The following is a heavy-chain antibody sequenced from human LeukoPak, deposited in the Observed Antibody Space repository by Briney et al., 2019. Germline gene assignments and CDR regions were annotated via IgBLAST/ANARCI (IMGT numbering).Heavy chain of an antibody. CDR3: ASRTVTTRFYYYYYMDV. D-gene: IGHD4-17*01. CDR1: GGSFSGYY. V-gene: IGHV4-34*01. CDR2: TNHSGST. Sequence: SETLSLTCAVYGGSFSGYYWSWIRQPPGKGLEWIGETNHSGSTNYNPSLKSRVTISVDTSKNQFSLKLSSVTAADTAVYYCASRTVTTRFYYYYYMDVWGKGTTVTVSS. J-gene: IGHJ6*03.